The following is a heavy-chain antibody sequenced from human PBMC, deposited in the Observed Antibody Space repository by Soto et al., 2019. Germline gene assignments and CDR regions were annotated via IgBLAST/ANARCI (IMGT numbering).Heavy chain of an antibody. CDR3: ERDQGDAFDI. Sequence: XGSLRLSFAASGFTFTSYEMNWVRQAPGKGLEWVSYISSSVNTIYYADSVKGRFTISRVNAKSSLYLQMDSLRAEDTAVYYCERDQGDAFDIWGQGTMVTVSS. J-gene: IGHJ3*02. CDR2: ISSSVNTI. CDR1: GFTFTSYE. V-gene: IGHV3-48*03.